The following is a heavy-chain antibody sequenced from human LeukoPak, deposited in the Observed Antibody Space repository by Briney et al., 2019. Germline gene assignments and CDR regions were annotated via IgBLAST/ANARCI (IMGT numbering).Heavy chain of an antibody. Sequence: GASVKVSCKASGYTFTGYYMHWVRQAPGQGLEWMGWINPNSGGTNYAQKFQGRVTMTRDTSISTAYMELSRLRSDDTAVYYCARFSYSYYYYGMDVWGQGTTVTVSS. V-gene: IGHV1-2*02. D-gene: IGHD2-15*01. J-gene: IGHJ6*02. CDR1: GYTFTGYY. CDR2: INPNSGGT. CDR3: ARFSYSYYYYGMDV.